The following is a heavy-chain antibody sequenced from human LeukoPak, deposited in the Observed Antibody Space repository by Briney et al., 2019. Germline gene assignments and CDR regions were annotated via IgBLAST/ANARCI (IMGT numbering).Heavy chain of an antibody. CDR3: ARVGSYYYDYYMDV. CDR1: GGSISSGDYY. J-gene: IGHJ6*03. CDR2: IYYSGST. Sequence: SETLSLTCTVSGGSISSGDYYWSWIRQPPGKGLEWIGYIYYSGSTYYNPSLKSRVTIPVDTSKNQFSLKLSSVTAADTAVYYCARVGSYYYDYYMDVWGKGTTVTVSS. V-gene: IGHV4-30-4*08. D-gene: IGHD2-21*01.